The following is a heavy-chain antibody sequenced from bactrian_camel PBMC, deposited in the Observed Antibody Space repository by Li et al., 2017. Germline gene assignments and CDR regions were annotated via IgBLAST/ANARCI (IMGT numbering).Heavy chain of an antibody. V-gene: IGHV3S54*01. CDR1: GLTYRSNC. CDR3: AAGSQYSPIRGCPTDGDEYKF. CDR2: AWAGVGKV. Sequence: HVQLVESGGGSVQAGGSLKLSCEILGLTYRSNCMGWFRQPPGQQREEVAVAWAGVGKVYYADSVKGRFTISRDNAKNALYLQMNSLNSEDTATYYCAAGSQYSPIRGCPTDGDEYKFWGQGTQVTVS. J-gene: IGHJ4*01. D-gene: IGHD1*01.